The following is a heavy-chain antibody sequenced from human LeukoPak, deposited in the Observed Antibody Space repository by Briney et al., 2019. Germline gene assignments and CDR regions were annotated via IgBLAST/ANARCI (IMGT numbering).Heavy chain of an antibody. V-gene: IGHV4-39*07. J-gene: IGHJ4*02. Sequence: PSETLSLTCPVSGGSISSTNYYWGWIRQPPGKGLEWIGSIYYSGGTYYNPSLKSRVTISVDTSKNQFSLKLSSVTAADTAVYYCARGVVVITTHLDYWGQGTLVTVSS. CDR1: GGSISSTNYY. CDR3: ARGVVVITTHLDY. D-gene: IGHD3-22*01. CDR2: IYYSGGT.